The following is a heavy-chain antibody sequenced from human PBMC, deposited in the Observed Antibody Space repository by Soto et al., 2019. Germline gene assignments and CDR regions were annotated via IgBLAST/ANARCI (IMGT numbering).Heavy chain of an antibody. CDR1: GYTFTSYY. V-gene: IGHV1-46*01. Sequence: ASVKVSCKASGYTFTSYYMHWVRQAPGQGLEWMGIINPSGGSTSYAQKFQGRFTISRDNSKNTLYLQMNSLRAEDTAVYYCARDFGLDVVVVPAAISWFDPWGQGTLVTVSS. CDR2: INPSGGST. J-gene: IGHJ5*02. D-gene: IGHD2-2*01. CDR3: ARDFGLDVVVVPAAISWFDP.